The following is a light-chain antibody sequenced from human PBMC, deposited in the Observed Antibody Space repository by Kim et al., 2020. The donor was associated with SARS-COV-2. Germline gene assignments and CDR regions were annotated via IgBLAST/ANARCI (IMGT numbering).Light chain of an antibody. CDR1: SRSTADNP. J-gene: IGLJ7*01. CDR3: QSCERTTHAV. CDR2: ADH. V-gene: IGLV6-57*01. Sequence: TSSCTPSSRSTADNPVQPCQQPPCRSPTNVISADHHSPSRVPDRFSGSIDSASNYASLTLSALNTEDEADYFSQSCERTTHAVFGGGTQLTVL.